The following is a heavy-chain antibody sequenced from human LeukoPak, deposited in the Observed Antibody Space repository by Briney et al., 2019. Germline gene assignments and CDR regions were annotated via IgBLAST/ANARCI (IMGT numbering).Heavy chain of an antibody. J-gene: IGHJ4*02. CDR3: ARVGEQQLADY. CDR1: GYTSTSYA. CDR2: INTSTGNP. Sequence: ASVKVSCKASGYTSTSYAMNWVRQAPGQGLEWMGWINTSTGNPTYAQGFTGRFVFSLDTSVSTAYLQISSLKAEDTAVYYCARVGEQQLADYWGQGTLVTVSS. V-gene: IGHV7-4-1*02. D-gene: IGHD6-13*01.